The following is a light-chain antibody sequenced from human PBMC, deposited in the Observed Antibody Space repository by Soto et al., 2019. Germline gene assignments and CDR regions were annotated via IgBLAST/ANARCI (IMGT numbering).Light chain of an antibody. J-gene: IGKJ1*01. CDR1: QSISNY. Sequence: DIQMTQSPASLSASIVDRVIITCRASQSISNYLNWYQHKPGRAPKFLIYAASSLQSGVPSRFSGSGSGTDFTLTISSLQREDFATYFCQQSFSSSWTFGQGTKVDIK. CDR2: AAS. CDR3: QQSFSSSWT. V-gene: IGKV1-39*01.